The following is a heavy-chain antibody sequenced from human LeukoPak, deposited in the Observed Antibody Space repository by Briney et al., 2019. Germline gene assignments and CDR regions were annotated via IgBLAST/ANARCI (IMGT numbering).Heavy chain of an antibody. J-gene: IGHJ5*02. Sequence: GGSLRLSCAASGFTFDDYAMHWVRQAPGKGLEWVSLISWDGGSTYYADSVKGRFTISRDNSKNSLYLQMNSLRAEDTALYYCAKASGTTVTTNWFDPWGQGTLVTVSS. CDR1: GFTFDDYA. CDR2: ISWDGGST. D-gene: IGHD4-17*01. CDR3: AKASGTTVTTNWFDP. V-gene: IGHV3-43D*03.